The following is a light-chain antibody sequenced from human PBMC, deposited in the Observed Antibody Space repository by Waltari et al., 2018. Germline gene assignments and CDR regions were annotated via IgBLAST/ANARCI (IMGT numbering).Light chain of an antibody. J-gene: IGKJ4*01. Sequence: DIQITQSPSFLSASVGDRVTITCQASQDISNYLNWYPQKPGKAPKLLIYDSSNLETGVPSRFSGSGSGTDFTFTISSLQPEDIATYYCQQYDNLPPLTFGGGTKVEIK. CDR3: QQYDNLPPLT. CDR2: DSS. CDR1: QDISNY. V-gene: IGKV1-33*01.